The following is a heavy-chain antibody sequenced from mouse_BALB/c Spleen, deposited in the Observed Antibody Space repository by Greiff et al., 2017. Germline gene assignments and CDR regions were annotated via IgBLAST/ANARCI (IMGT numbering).Heavy chain of an antibody. V-gene: IGHV1S132*01. D-gene: IGHD1-1*01. CDR3: ARGDGSSPYWYFDV. Sequence: QVQLQQSGAELVKPGASVKLSCKTSGYTFTSYWIQWVKQRPGQGLGWIGEIFPGTGTTYYNEKFKGKATLTIDPSSSTAYMQLSSLTSEDSAVYFCARGDGSSPYWYFDVWGAGTTVTVSS. J-gene: IGHJ1*01. CDR2: IFPGTGTT. CDR1: GYTFTSYW.